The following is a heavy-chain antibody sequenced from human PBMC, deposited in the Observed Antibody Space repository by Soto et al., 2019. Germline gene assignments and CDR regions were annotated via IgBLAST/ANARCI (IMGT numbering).Heavy chain of an antibody. V-gene: IGHV3-23*01. CDR3: AKGGYYDFWSGYYPVGYYYYGMDV. J-gene: IGHJ6*02. CDR2: ISGSGGST. D-gene: IGHD3-3*01. Sequence: GGSLRLSCAASGFTFSSYAMSWVRQAPGKGLEWVSAISGSGGSTYYADSVKGRFTISRDNSKNMLYLQMNSLRAEDTAVYYCAKGGYYDFWSGYYPVGYYYYGMDVWGQGTTVTVSS. CDR1: GFTFSSYA.